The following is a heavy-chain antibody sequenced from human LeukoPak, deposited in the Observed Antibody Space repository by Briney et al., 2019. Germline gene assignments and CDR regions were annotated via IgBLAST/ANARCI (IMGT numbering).Heavy chain of an antibody. CDR2: ISWNSGSI. Sequence: SLRLSCAASGFTFDDYAMHWVRQAPGKGLEWVSGISWNSGSIGYADSVKGRFTISRDNAKNSLYLQMNSLRAEDTALYYCAKDTYYYGSGSYSRGTFWGQGTLVTVSS. J-gene: IGHJ4*02. V-gene: IGHV3-9*01. D-gene: IGHD3-10*01. CDR3: AKDTYYYGSGSYSRGTF. CDR1: GFTFDDYA.